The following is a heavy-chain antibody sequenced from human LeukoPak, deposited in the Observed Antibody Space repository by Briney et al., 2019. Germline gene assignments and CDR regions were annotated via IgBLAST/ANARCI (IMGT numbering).Heavy chain of an antibody. J-gene: IGHJ3*01. CDR3: AKRWGASAFDV. D-gene: IGHD4-23*01. CDR1: GFTFSSYA. CDR2: IGSGT. V-gene: IGHV3-23*01. Sequence: GGSLRLSCAASGFTFSSYAMTWVRQAPGKGLEWVSTIGSGTYYADSVKGRFTISRDNSKSTLHLQMNSLRAEDTAVYYCAKRWGASAFDVWGQGTMVTVSS.